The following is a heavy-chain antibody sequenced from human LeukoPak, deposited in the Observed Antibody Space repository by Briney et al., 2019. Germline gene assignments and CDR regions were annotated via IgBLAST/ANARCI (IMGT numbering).Heavy chain of an antibody. CDR1: GGSISSFY. Sequence: SETLSLTCAVSGGSISSFYWSWIRQPAGKGLEWIGRGFASGSTIYNPSLKSRVTISVDESKNQFSLELKSVTAADTAVYYCARHDYSNYVRHWGQGTLITVSS. J-gene: IGHJ4*02. CDR3: ARHDYSNYVRH. CDR2: GFASGST. D-gene: IGHD4-11*01. V-gene: IGHV4-59*10.